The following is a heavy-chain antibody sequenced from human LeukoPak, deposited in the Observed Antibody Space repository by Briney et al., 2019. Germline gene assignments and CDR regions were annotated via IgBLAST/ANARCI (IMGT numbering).Heavy chain of an antibody. Sequence: SETLSITCTVSGRAISSSSYSWDWIRQPPGKGLEWIGSISYSGSTYYNPSLKSRVTISVDTSKNQFSLKLSSVTAADTAVYYCAGHVDSGSYYALGWFDPWGQGTLVTVSS. CDR2: ISYSGST. D-gene: IGHD1-26*01. CDR1: GRAISSSSYS. J-gene: IGHJ5*02. CDR3: AGHVDSGSYYALGWFDP. V-gene: IGHV4-39*01.